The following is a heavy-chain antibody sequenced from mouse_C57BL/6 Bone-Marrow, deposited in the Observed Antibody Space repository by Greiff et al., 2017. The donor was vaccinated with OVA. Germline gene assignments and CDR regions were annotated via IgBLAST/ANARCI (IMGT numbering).Heavy chain of an antibody. D-gene: IGHD1-1*01. CDR3: TSTTVVDD. Sequence: VQLQQSGAELVRPGASVKLSCTASGFNIKDDYMHWVKQRPEQGLEWIGWIDPENGDTEYASKFQGKATITADTSSNTAYLQLSSLTSEDTAVYYCTSTTVVDDWGQGTTLTVSS. J-gene: IGHJ2*01. CDR2: IDPENGDT. CDR1: GFNIKDDY. V-gene: IGHV14-4*01.